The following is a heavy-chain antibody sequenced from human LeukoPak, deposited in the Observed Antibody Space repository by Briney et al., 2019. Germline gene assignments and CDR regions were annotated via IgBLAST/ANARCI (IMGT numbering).Heavy chain of an antibody. D-gene: IGHD6-13*01. Sequence: SETLSLTCAVSGGSFSDYQWNWIRQSPGKGLEWLGEISHSGTTTYNPSLKSRVTISVDTSKNQFSLRLRSVTAADTAVYYCARGVGYSSSWYRILLDYWGQGTLVTVSS. CDR3: ARGVGYSSSWYRILLDY. CDR2: ISHSGTT. V-gene: IGHV4-34*01. CDR1: GGSFSDYQ. J-gene: IGHJ4*02.